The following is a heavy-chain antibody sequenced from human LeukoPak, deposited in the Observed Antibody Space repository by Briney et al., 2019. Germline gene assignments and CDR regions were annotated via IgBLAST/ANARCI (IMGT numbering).Heavy chain of an antibody. J-gene: IGHJ4*02. CDR1: GFTFSSFW. CDR3: ARDLNYFDY. Sequence: HAGGSLRLPCAASGFTFSSFWMTWVRQAPGKGLEWVANIKQDGSEKYYVDSVRGRFTISRDNATNSLYLQMNSLRAEDTAVYYCARDLNYFDYWGQGTLVTVSS. V-gene: IGHV3-7*01. CDR2: IKQDGSEK.